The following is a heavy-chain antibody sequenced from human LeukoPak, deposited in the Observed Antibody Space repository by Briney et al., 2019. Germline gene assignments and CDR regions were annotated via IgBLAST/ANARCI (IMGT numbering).Heavy chain of an antibody. D-gene: IGHD6-13*01. J-gene: IGHJ4*02. CDR1: GFTFSSYA. Sequence: PGGSLRLSCAASGFTFSSYAMHWVRQAPGKGLEWVAVISYDGSNKYYADSVKGRLTISRDNSKNTLYLQMNSLRAEDTAVYYCARGVGYSSSPIDYWGQGTLVTVSS. V-gene: IGHV3-30-3*01. CDR3: ARGVGYSSSPIDY. CDR2: ISYDGSNK.